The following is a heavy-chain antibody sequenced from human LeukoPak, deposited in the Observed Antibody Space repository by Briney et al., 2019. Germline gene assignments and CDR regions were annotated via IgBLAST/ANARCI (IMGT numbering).Heavy chain of an antibody. CDR3: ERVQYYYESSRYNWFDP. J-gene: IGHJ5*02. Sequence: GASVKLSCTASGYTFTGYYMHWVRQAPGQRLEWMRLINRNSGGTNYAQEFQGRVTMTRDTSISTAYMEMSRLRSDDTAVYYGERVQYYYESSRYNWFDPWGQGTLVTVSS. CDR2: INRNSGGT. CDR1: GYTFTGYY. D-gene: IGHD3-22*01. V-gene: IGHV1-2*02.